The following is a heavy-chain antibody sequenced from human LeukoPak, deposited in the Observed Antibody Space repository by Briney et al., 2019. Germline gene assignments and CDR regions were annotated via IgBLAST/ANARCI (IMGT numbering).Heavy chain of an antibody. D-gene: IGHD3-10*01. V-gene: IGHV3-9*01. J-gene: IGHJ3*02. Sequence: PGGSLRLSCAASGFTFDDYAMHWVRQAPGKGLEWVSGISWNSGSIGYADSVKGRFTISRDNAKNSLYLQMNSLRAEDTALYYCAKSYYPAAPGALDIWGQGTMVTVSS. CDR1: GFTFDDYA. CDR2: ISWNSGSI. CDR3: AKSYYPAAPGALDI.